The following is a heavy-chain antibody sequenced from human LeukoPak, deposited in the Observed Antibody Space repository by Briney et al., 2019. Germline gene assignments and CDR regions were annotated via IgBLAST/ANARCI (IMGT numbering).Heavy chain of an antibody. D-gene: IGHD1-26*01. Sequence: GGSLRLSCAASGFTFSSYSMNWVRQAPGKGLEWVSSIISSGSYMYYADSVKGRFTISRDNAKNSLYLQMNSLRAEDTAVYYCARLVGAQAVDYWGQGTLVTVSS. CDR2: IISSGSYM. V-gene: IGHV3-21*06. CDR1: GFTFSSYS. CDR3: ARLVGAQAVDY. J-gene: IGHJ4*02.